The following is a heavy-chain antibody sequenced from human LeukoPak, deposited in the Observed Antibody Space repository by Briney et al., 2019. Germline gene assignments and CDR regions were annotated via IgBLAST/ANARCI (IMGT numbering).Heavy chain of an antibody. J-gene: IGHJ4*02. CDR1: GGTFSSYA. CDR2: IIPIFGTA. V-gene: IGHV1-69*13. CDR3: ASSLLSIRWLQPKYYFDY. Sequence: SMKVSCKASGGTFSSYAISWVRQAPGQGLEWMGGIIPIFGTANYAQKFQGRVTITADESTSTAYMELSSLRSEDTAVYYCASSLLSIRWLQPKYYFDYWGQGTLVTVSS. D-gene: IGHD5-24*01.